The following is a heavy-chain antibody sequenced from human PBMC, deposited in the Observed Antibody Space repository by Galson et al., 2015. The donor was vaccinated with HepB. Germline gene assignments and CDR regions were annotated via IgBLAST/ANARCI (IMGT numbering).Heavy chain of an antibody. CDR1: GFSFSDHY. Sequence: SLRLSCAASGFSFSDHYMDWVRRAPGKGLEWVGRIRNKANRYTTEYAASVKGRFIISRDDSKNSLYLQMNSLKTEDTAIYYCARGNYDDYYFDNWGQGTLVTVSS. CDR3: ARGNYDDYYFDN. D-gene: IGHD4-17*01. CDR2: IRNKANRYTT. J-gene: IGHJ4*02. V-gene: IGHV3-72*01.